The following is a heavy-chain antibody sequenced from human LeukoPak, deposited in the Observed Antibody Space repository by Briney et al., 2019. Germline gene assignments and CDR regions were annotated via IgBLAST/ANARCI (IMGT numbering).Heavy chain of an antibody. Sequence: GSVNGSCKASGDTLTSYYMHWVRQAPGQGLEWMGIINPSGGSTTYAQKFQGRVTMTRDTSTSTVYMELSSLRSEDTAVYYCAREGIAVALGGAFDIWGKGTRVTFSS. V-gene: IGHV1-46*01. J-gene: IGHJ3*02. CDR3: AREGIAVALGGAFDI. CDR2: INPSGGST. D-gene: IGHD6-19*01. CDR1: GDTLTSYY.